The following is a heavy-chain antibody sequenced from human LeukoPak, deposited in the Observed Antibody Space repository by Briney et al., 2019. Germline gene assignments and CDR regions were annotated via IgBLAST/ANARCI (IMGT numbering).Heavy chain of an antibody. CDR1: GFTFSSYE. V-gene: IGHV3-48*01. CDR2: ISSRSATI. Sequence: GGSLRLSCAASGFTFSSYEMNWVRQAPGKGLEWVSYISSRSATIYYADSVKGRSTISRDNAKNSLYLQMNSLRAEDTAVYYCARDPLSSSSFDLWGQGTLVTVSS. CDR3: ARDPLSSSSFDL. D-gene: IGHD6-13*01. J-gene: IGHJ4*02.